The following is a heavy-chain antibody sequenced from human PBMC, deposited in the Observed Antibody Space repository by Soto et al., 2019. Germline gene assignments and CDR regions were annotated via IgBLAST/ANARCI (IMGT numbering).Heavy chain of an antibody. J-gene: IGHJ4*02. CDR3: LIPHSPRWHEVAY. CDR1: GLTFSDSA. Sequence: GGSLRLSFAASGLTFSDSAIHWVRQASGKGLEWVGRIRSKTNNYATTYAASVKGRFTISRDDSKNTAYLQMNSLKTEDTAVYYCLIPHSPRWHEVAYWGQGILVTVSS. D-gene: IGHD2-15*01. V-gene: IGHV3-73*01. CDR2: IRSKTNNYAT.